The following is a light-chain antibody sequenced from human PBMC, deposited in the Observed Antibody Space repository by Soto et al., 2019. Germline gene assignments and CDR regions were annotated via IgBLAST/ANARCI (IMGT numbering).Light chain of an antibody. CDR1: QSVSNY. CDR3: QQRSTWPGT. Sequence: ETVLTQSPATLSMSPGERANLSCRASQSVSNYLAWYQQKPGQAPRLLIYDASNRATGIPDRFSGSRSGRDFTLTISSLEPEDFAVYYCQQRSTWPGTFGQGTKLEIK. V-gene: IGKV3-11*02. J-gene: IGKJ2*01. CDR2: DAS.